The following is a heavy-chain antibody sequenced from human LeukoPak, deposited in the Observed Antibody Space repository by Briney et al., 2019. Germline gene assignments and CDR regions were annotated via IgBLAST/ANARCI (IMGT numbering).Heavy chain of an antibody. Sequence: GRSLRLSCAASGFTFSSYGMHWVRQAPGKGLEWVAVIWYDGSNKYYADSVKGRFTISRDNPKNTLYLQMNSLRAEDTAVYYCAKSAVPGRYYFDYWGQGTLVTVSS. CDR3: AKSAVPGRYYFDY. CDR2: IWYDGSNK. D-gene: IGHD2-2*01. J-gene: IGHJ4*02. CDR1: GFTFSSYG. V-gene: IGHV3-33*06.